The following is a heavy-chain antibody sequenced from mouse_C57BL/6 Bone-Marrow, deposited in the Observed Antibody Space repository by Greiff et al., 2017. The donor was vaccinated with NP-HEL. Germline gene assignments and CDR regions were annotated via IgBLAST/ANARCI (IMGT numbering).Heavy chain of an antibody. CDR2: IYPGSGST. V-gene: IGHV1-55*01. Sequence: QVQLKQPGAELVKPGASVKMSCKASGYTFTSYWITWVKQRPGQGLEWIGDIYPGSGSTNYNEKFKSKATLTVDTSSSTAYMQLSSLTSEDSAVYYCARGGHIYYGNYLDYWGQGTTLTVSS. CDR3: ARGGHIYYGNYLDY. D-gene: IGHD2-1*01. J-gene: IGHJ2*01. CDR1: GYTFTSYW.